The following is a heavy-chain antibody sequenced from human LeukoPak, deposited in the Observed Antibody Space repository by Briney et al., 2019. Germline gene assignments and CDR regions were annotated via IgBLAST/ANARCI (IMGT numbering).Heavy chain of an antibody. CDR2: INQDESKK. V-gene: IGHV3-7*01. CDR3: ALSTYSSSTT. J-gene: IGHJ5*02. Sequence: GGSLRLSCAASGFAFSDHWMIWVRQAPGKGLEWVANINQDESKKYYVDSVESRFTISRDNAKNSLYLQMNSLRADDTALHYCALSTYSSSTTWGQGTLVTVSS. D-gene: IGHD6-6*01. CDR1: GFAFSDHW.